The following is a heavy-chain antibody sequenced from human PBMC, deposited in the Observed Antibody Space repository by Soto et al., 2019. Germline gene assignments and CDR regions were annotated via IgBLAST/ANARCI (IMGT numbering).Heavy chain of an antibody. D-gene: IGHD2-15*01. Sequence: VSLRLSCAASGFNFRSYSMNWVRQAAGKGLEWVSYISSSNRTINYADSVKGRFIISRDNAKNSLYLQMHSLRDEDTAVYYCAREGWPLLQTGMDVWGQGTTVTVS. V-gene: IGHV3-48*02. CDR2: ISSSNRTI. CDR3: AREGWPLLQTGMDV. J-gene: IGHJ6*02. CDR1: GFNFRSYS.